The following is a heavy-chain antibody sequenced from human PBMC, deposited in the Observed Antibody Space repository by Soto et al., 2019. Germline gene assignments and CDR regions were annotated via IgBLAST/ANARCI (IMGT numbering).Heavy chain of an antibody. V-gene: IGHV1-2*02. J-gene: IGHJ3*02. Sequence: ASVKVSCKASGYTLTGYYMHWVRQAPGQGLEWMGWINPNSGGTNYAQKFQGRVTMTRDTSISTAYMELSRLRSDDTAVYYCAREVQGGAVAGYAFDIWGQGTMVTVSS. CDR2: INPNSGGT. CDR3: AREVQGGAVAGYAFDI. D-gene: IGHD6-19*01. CDR1: GYTLTGYY.